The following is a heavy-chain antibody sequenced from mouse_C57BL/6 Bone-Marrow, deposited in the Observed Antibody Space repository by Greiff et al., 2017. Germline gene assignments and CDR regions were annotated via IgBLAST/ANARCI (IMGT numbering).Heavy chain of an antibody. CDR1: GYTFTSYW. D-gene: IGHD4-1*01. V-gene: IGHV1-50*01. J-gene: IGHJ3*01. CDR2: IDPSDSYT. Sequence: QVQLKQPGAELVKPGASVKLSCKASGYTFTSYWMQWVKQRPGQGLEWIGEIDPSDSYTTYNQKFKGKATLTVDPSSSTSYMQLSSLTSEDSAVYYCASPLWDQFAYWGQGTLVTVSA. CDR3: ASPLWDQFAY.